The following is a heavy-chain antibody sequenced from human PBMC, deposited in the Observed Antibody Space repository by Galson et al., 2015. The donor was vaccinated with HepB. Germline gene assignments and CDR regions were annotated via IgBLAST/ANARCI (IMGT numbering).Heavy chain of an antibody. D-gene: IGHD2-15*01. J-gene: IGHJ6*02. CDR1: GGTFSSYA. Sequence: SVKVSCKASGGTFSSYAISWVRQAPGQGLEWMGGIIPIFGTANYAQKFQGRVTITADESTSTAYMELSSLRSEDTAVYYCARYIVVVVAATYYYYGMDVWGQGTTVTVSS. V-gene: IGHV1-69*13. CDR2: IIPIFGTA. CDR3: ARYIVVVVAATYYYYGMDV.